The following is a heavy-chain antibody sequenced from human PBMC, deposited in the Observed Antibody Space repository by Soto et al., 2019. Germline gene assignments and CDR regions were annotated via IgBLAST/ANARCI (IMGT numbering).Heavy chain of an antibody. CDR2: ISAGGSST. J-gene: IGHJ4*02. V-gene: IGHV3-23*01. CDR1: GFTFSSYV. CDR3: AKEGALGLYYFDY. D-gene: IGHD3-10*01. Sequence: EVQLLDSGGGLVQPGGSLRLSCAASGFTFSSYVMSWVRQAPGKGLERVSTISAGGSSTYYADSVKGRFTISRDNSKNTLYLQMNSLRPEDTAVYYCAKEGALGLYYFDYWGQGTLVTVSS.